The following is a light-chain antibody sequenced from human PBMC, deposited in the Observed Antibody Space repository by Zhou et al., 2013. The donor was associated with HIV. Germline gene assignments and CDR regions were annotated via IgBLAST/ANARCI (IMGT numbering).Light chain of an antibody. CDR3: QQRTNWLT. CDR1: QSVSSY. CDR2: DAS. V-gene: IGKV3-11*01. J-gene: IGKJ4*01. Sequence: VLTQSPATLSLSPGERATLSCRASQSVSSYLAWYQHKPGQAPRLLIYDASNRATGIPARFSGSGSGTDFTLTISSLEPEDFAVYYCQQRTNWLTFGGGTKVEIK.